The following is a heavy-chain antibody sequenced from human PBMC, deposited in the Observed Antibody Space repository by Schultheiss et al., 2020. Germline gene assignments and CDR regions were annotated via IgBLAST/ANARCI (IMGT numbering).Heavy chain of an antibody. Sequence: GGSLRLSCAASVFSFSNYGMHWVRQAPGKGLEWVADISFDGSHKYYAESVRGRFTISRDNAKNSLYLQMNSLRVEDTAVYYCAKSGEQQLDPSDYYYYGMDVWGQGTTVTVSS. V-gene: IGHV3-30*18. CDR3: AKSGEQQLDPSDYYYYGMDV. CDR2: ISFDGSHK. D-gene: IGHD6-13*01. CDR1: VFSFSNYG. J-gene: IGHJ6*02.